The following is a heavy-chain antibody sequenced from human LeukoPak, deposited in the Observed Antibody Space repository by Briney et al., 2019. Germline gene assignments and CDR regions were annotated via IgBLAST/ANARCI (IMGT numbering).Heavy chain of an antibody. Sequence: SETLSLTCTVSGGSISSYYWSWIRQPAGKGLEWIGRIYTSGSTNYNPSLKGRVTMSVDTSKNQFSLKLSSVTAADTAVYYCARDPIDYGDYSGDYWGQGTLVTVSS. CDR1: GGSISSYY. CDR2: IYTSGST. V-gene: IGHV4-4*07. D-gene: IGHD4-17*01. J-gene: IGHJ4*02. CDR3: ARDPIDYGDYSGDY.